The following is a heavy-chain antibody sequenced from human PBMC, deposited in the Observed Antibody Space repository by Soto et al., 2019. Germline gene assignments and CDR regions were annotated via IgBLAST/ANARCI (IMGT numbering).Heavy chain of an antibody. CDR3: AKASALWFGGNWFDP. CDR2: ISGSGGST. J-gene: IGHJ5*02. D-gene: IGHD3-10*01. V-gene: IGHV3-23*01. CDR1: GCVYISYA. Sequence: PGGCLRLSCADAGCVYISYAIICNRQAPRKGLEWVSAISGSGGSTYYADSVKGRFTISRYNSKNTLYLQMNSMRAEDTAVYYCAKASALWFGGNWFDPWGQGTLVTVSS.